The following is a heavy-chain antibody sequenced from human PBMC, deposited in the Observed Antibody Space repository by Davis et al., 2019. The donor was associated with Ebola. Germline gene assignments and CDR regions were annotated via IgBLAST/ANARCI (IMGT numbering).Heavy chain of an antibody. V-gene: IGHV1-18*04. J-gene: IGHJ6*03. D-gene: IGHD3-3*01. Sequence: ASVKVSCKASGYNFIEYFMHWVRQAPGQGLEWMGWISAYNGNTNYAQKLQGRVTMTTDTSTSTAYMELRSLRSDDTAVYYCARDQGFWSGYLYYYYYYMDVWGKGTTVTVSS. CDR3: ARDQGFWSGYLYYYYYYMDV. CDR1: GYNFIEYF. CDR2: ISAYNGNT.